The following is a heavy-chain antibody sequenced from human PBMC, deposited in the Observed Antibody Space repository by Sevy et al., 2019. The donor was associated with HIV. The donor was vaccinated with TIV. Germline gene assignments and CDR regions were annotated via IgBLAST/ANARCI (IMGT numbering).Heavy chain of an antibody. CDR3: ARSNWVTATNGFSKSYYFDY. V-gene: IGHV4-4*07. Sequence: SETLSLTCTVSGDSFSSYFWAWIRQPAGRGLEWIGRINTSGSTNYNPSLKSRVTMSVDTSKSQFSLKVTSLTAADTAIYFCARSNWVTATNGFSKSYYFDYWGQRSLVTVSS. CDR1: GDSFSSYF. D-gene: IGHD7-27*01. J-gene: IGHJ4*02. CDR2: INTSGST.